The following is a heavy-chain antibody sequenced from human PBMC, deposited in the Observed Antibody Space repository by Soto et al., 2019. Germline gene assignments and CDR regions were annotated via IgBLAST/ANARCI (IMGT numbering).Heavy chain of an antibody. CDR1: GFTFNSYA. CDR2: IGSSSGTI. CDR3: AREEYVGFNCFAP. V-gene: IGHV3-48*02. D-gene: IGHD3-16*01. J-gene: IGHJ5*02. Sequence: GGSLRLSCAASGFTFNSYAMSWVRQAPGKGLEWVSFIGSSSGTIFYADSVKGRFTISRDNAKNSLYLQMNSLRDEDTAVYYCAREEYVGFNCFAPWGQGTLVTVSS.